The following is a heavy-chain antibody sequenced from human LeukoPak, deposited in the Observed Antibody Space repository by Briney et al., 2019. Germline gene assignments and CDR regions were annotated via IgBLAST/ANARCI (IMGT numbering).Heavy chain of an antibody. CDR3: ASQSGPTSYYDTSDYYPDAFDI. CDR1: GFTFSSYA. CDR2: ISGSGGST. Sequence: GGSLRLSCAASGFTFSSYAMSWVRQAPGKGLEWVSAISGSGGSTYYADSVKGRFTISRDNSKNTLYLQMNSLRAEDTAVYYCASQSGPTSYYDTSDYYPDAFDIWGQGTMVTVSS. V-gene: IGHV3-23*01. D-gene: IGHD3-22*01. J-gene: IGHJ3*02.